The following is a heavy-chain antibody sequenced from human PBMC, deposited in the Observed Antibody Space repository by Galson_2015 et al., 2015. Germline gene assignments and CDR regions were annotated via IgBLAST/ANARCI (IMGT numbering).Heavy chain of an antibody. D-gene: IGHD2-15*01. CDR2: IWYDGSNK. V-gene: IGHV3-33*01. CDR3: ARGPDCSGGSCYSYWFDP. J-gene: IGHJ5*02. CDR1: GFTFSSYG. Sequence: SLRLSCAASGFTFSSYGMHWVRQAPGKGLEWVAVIWYDGSNKYYADSVKGRFTISRDNSKNTLYLQMNSLRAEDTAVYYCARGPDCSGGSCYSYWFDPWGQGTLVTVSS.